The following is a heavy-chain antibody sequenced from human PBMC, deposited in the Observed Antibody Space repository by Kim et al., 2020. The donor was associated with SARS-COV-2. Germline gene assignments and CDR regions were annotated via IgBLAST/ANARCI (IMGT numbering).Heavy chain of an antibody. D-gene: IGHD3-3*01. J-gene: IGHJ4*02. V-gene: IGHV4-34*01. CDR3: ARGLYYDFWSGYFGY. CDR2: INHGGRT. CDR1: HGSFSGYY. Sequence: SETLSLTCAVSHGSFSGYYWSWIRQPPGKGLEWIGEINHGGRTNYNPSLKSRVTMSVDLSKNQFSLKLSSVTAADTAVYYCARGLYYDFWSGYFGYWGQGTLVTVSS.